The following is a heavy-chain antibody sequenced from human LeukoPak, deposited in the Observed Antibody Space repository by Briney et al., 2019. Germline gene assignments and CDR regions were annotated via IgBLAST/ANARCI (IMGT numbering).Heavy chain of an antibody. CDR1: GFTFNNYA. Sequence: GGSLRLSCAASGFTFNNYAMNWVRQAPGKGLEWVASINHNGNVNYYVDSVKGRFTISRDNAKNSLYLQMSNLRAEDTAVYFCARGGGLDVWGQGATVTVSS. CDR2: INHNGNVN. D-gene: IGHD3-16*01. V-gene: IGHV3-7*03. J-gene: IGHJ6*02. CDR3: ARGGGLDV.